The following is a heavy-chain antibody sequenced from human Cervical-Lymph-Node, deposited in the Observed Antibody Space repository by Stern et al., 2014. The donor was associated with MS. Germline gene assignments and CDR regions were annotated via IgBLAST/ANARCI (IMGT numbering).Heavy chain of an antibody. CDR1: GYSFNIYW. CDR3: ARRGMDV. CDR2: IYPDDSDT. V-gene: IGHV5-51*01. J-gene: IGHJ6*02. Sequence: EVQLVESGAEVKKPGESLTISCKGFGYSFNIYWIAWVRQRPGKGLEWMGIIYPDDSDTGYSASFQGQVPFSVANSISNAYLQWSSLKPSGTATYFCARRGMDVWGQGTSVTVSS.